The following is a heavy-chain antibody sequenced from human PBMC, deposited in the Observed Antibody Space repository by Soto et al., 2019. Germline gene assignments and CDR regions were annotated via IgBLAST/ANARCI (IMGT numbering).Heavy chain of an antibody. CDR3: ARDDGYCSSASCPLGFDP. CDR2: IIPILGIA. CDR1: GGTFSSYT. D-gene: IGHD2-2*01. J-gene: IGHJ5*02. V-gene: IGHV1-69*04. Sequence: SVKVSCKASGGTFSSYTISWVRQAPGQGLEWMGRIIPILGIANYAQKFQGRVTITADKSTSTAYMELSSLRSEDTAVHYCARDDGYCSSASCPLGFDPWGQGTLVTVSS.